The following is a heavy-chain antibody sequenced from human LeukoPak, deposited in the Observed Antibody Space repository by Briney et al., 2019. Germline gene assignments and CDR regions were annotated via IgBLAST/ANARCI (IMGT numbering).Heavy chain of an antibody. D-gene: IGHD4-17*01. CDR1: GYTFTSYG. CDR2: ISAYNGNT. CDR3: ARGGDYAHPLLETDY. V-gene: IGHV1-18*01. J-gene: IGHJ4*02. Sequence: ASVKVSCKASGYTFTSYGISWVRQAPGQGLEWVGWISAYNGNTNYAQKLQGRVTMTTDTSTSTAYMELRSLRSDDTAVYYCARGGDYAHPLLETDYWGQGTLVTVSS.